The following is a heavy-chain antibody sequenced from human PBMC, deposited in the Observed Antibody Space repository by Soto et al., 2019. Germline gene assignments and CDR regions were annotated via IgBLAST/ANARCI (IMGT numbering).Heavy chain of an antibody. Sequence: PEGSLRLSCAASGFTFSNAWMSWVRQAPGKGLEWVGRIKSKTDGGTTDYAAPVKGRFTISRDDSKNTLYLQMNSLKTEDTAVYYCTPFPFRKYSDFWSGSTDYWGQGTLVTVSS. CDR1: GFTFSNAW. V-gene: IGHV3-15*01. CDR3: TPFPFRKYSDFWSGSTDY. J-gene: IGHJ4*02. D-gene: IGHD3-3*01. CDR2: IKSKTDGGTT.